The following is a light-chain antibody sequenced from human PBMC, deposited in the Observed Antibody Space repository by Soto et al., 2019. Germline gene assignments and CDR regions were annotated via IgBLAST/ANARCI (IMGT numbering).Light chain of an antibody. V-gene: IGKV1-39*01. CDR3: QQSYSTT. Sequence: DIQMTQSPSTLSGSVGDRVTITCRASQSISSYLNWYQQKPGKAPKLLIYAASSLQSGVPSRFSGSGSGTDFTLTISSLQPEDFATYYCQQSYSTTFGQGTKVDIK. CDR2: AAS. J-gene: IGKJ1*01. CDR1: QSISSY.